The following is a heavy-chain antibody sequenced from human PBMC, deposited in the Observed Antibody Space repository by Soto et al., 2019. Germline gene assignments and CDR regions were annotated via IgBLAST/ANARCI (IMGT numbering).Heavy chain of an antibody. D-gene: IGHD2-21*02. CDR2: ITSSATT. CDR1: GGSFSSSATY. V-gene: IGHV4-39*01. Sequence: QLQLQESGPGLVKPSETLSLTCSVSGGSFSSSATYWGWFRQPPEKGPEWIGTITSSATTYYNASLNRRLTISADTSTNKFSLDLNSVTAADTAVYHCARFHDFFHAFDIWGHGTMVTVSS. J-gene: IGHJ3*02. CDR3: ARFHDFFHAFDI.